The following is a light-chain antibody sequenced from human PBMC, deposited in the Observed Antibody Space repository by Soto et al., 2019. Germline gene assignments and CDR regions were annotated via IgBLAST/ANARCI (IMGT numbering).Light chain of an antibody. CDR1: SSNVGGNP. Sequence: QSVLTQPPSASGTPGQRVTISCSGSSSNVGGNPVNWYQHVPTTAPKLLIYTNTQRPSGVPDRFSGSKSGTSASLAISGLQYEDEADYYCASWDDSMTGPVFGTGTQVTVL. J-gene: IGLJ1*01. CDR2: TNT. CDR3: ASWDDSMTGPV. V-gene: IGLV1-44*01.